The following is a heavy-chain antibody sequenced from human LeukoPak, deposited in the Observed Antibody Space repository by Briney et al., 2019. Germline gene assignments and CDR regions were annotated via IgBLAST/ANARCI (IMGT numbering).Heavy chain of an antibody. V-gene: IGHV1-2*02. CDR3: ARGGSSSWYSSGSY. CDR1: GYTFTGYY. CDR2: INPNSGGT. D-gene: IGHD6-13*01. J-gene: IGHJ4*02. Sequence: ASVKVSCKASGYTFTGYYMHWVRQAPGQGPEWMGWINPNSGGTNYAQKFQGRVTMTRGTSISTAYMELSRLRSDDTAVYYCARGGSSSWYSSGSYWGQGNLVTVSS.